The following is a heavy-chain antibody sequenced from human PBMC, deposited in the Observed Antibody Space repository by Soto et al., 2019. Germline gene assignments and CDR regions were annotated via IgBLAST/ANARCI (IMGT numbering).Heavy chain of an antibody. CDR1: GFSVSTPGVG. V-gene: IGHV2-5*01. J-gene: IGHJ4*02. Sequence: QITLRESGPTLLNPTQTLTLTCACSGFSVSTPGVGVGWIRQPPGRALEWLALIYYNDDRRYSPSLRSRLTISRVTPKNREVITLTKVDPVDTATYYCAHEMNYVEGEDYYAYWGRGNLVSVS. CDR3: AHEMNYVEGEDYYAY. D-gene: IGHD3-10*02. CDR2: IYYNDDR.